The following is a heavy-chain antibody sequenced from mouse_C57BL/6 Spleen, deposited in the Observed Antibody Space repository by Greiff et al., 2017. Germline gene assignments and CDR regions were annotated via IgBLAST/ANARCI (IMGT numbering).Heavy chain of an antibody. CDR2: IDPSDSET. CDR3: ARKGLLDFFDY. Sequence: QVQLKESGAELVRPGSSVKLSCKASGYTFTSYWMHWVKQRPIQGLEWIGNIDPSDSETHYNQKFKDKATLTVDKSSSTAYMQLSSLTSEDSAVYYCARKGLLDFFDYWGQGTTLTVSS. CDR1: GYTFTSYW. J-gene: IGHJ2*01. V-gene: IGHV1-52*01. D-gene: IGHD2-10*01.